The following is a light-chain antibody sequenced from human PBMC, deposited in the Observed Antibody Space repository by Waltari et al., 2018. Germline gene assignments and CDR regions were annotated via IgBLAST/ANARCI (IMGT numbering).Light chain of an antibody. CDR1: NSNSGSNT. J-gene: IGLJ3*02. CDR3: EAWDDSLNGQV. Sequence: HSVMTQPPSASGTPGQRVTISCSGSNSNSGSNTVNWYQQLPGAAPKLLIYYNNQRPSGFPDRFSGSKSGTSASLAISGLQSEDEADYYCEAWDDSLNGQVFGGGTKLTVL. CDR2: YNN. V-gene: IGLV1-44*01.